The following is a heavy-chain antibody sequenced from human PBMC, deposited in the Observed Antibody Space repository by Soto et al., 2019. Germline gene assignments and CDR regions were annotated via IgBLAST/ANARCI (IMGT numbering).Heavy chain of an antibody. CDR1: GVTFSSYA. CDR2: VSKSGLDT. D-gene: IGHD3-3*01. Sequence: GGSLRLSCVASGVTFSSYAMSWVRQAPGKGLEWVSAVSKSGLDTNYADFVKGRFTISRDNSKNTLYLQMNSLRAEDTAVYYCTTLPCRWSGYGMDVWGQGTTVTVSS. V-gene: IGHV3-23*01. CDR3: TTLPCRWSGYGMDV. J-gene: IGHJ6*02.